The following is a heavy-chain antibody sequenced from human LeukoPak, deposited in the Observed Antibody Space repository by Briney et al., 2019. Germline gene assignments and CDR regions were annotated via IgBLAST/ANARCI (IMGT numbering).Heavy chain of an antibody. CDR3: ARREGVVTGFDY. J-gene: IGHJ4*02. V-gene: IGHV1-46*01. CDR1: GYTFTSYY. CDR2: INPSGGST. D-gene: IGHD2-21*02. Sequence: ASVKVCCKASGYTFTSYYMHWVRQAPGQGLEWMGIINPSGGSTSYAQKFQGRVTMTRDTSTSTVYMELSSLRSEDTAVYYCARREGVVTGFDYWGQGTLVTVSS.